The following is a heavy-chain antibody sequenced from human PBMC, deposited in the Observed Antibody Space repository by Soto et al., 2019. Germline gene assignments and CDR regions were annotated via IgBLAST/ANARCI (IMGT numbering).Heavy chain of an antibody. J-gene: IGHJ6*03. CDR2: IYYSGST. Sequence: SETLSLTCTVSGGSISSYYWSWIRQPPGKGLEWIGYIYYSGSTNYNPSLKSRVTISVDTSKNQFSLKLSSVTAADTAVYYCARGQLEQLVTEYYYYYMDVWGKGTTVTVSS. V-gene: IGHV4-59*01. CDR3: ARGQLEQLVTEYYYYYMDV. CDR1: GGSISSYY. D-gene: IGHD6-6*01.